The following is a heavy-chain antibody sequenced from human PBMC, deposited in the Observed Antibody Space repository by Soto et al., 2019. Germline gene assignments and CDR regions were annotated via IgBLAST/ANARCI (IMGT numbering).Heavy chain of an antibody. CDR2: IWYDGSNK. CDR3: ARVLTVGSTSTSFYYYGMDV. V-gene: IGHV3-33*01. J-gene: IGHJ6*02. CDR1: GFTFSSYG. Sequence: GGSLRLSCAASGFTFSSYGMHWVRQAPGKGLEWVAVIWYDGSNKYYADSVKGRFTISRDNSKNTLDLQMNSLRAEDTAVYYCARVLTVGSTSTSFYYYGMDVWGQGTTVTVSS. D-gene: IGHD2-2*01.